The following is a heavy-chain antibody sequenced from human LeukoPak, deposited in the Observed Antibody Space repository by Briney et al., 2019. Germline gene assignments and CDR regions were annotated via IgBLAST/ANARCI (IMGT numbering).Heavy chain of an antibody. D-gene: IGHD3-10*01. CDR3: ARDLLLWFGELVDVDY. V-gene: IGHV3-7*01. J-gene: IGHJ4*02. Sequence: GGSLRLSCAASGFTFSSYSMSWVRQAPGKGLEWVANIKQDGSEKYYVDSVKGRFTISRDNAKNSLYLQMNSLRAEDTAVYYCARDLLLWFGELVDVDYWGQGTLVTVSS. CDR2: IKQDGSEK. CDR1: GFTFSSYS.